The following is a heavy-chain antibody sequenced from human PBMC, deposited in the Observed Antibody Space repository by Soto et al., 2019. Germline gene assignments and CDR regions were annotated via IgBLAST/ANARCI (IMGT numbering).Heavy chain of an antibody. CDR1: GFTFSYYP. Sequence: GGSLRLSCAASGFTFSYYPLHWVRRAPGKGLEWVSSISGIRDYIRYADSVKGRFTISRDNAKTSLYLQMNSLTAEDTAVYYCAREGVHNYTEYYFDYWGQGTLVTVSS. J-gene: IGHJ4*02. V-gene: IGHV3-21*06. D-gene: IGHD3-10*01. CDR3: AREGVHNYTEYYFDY. CDR2: ISGIRDYI.